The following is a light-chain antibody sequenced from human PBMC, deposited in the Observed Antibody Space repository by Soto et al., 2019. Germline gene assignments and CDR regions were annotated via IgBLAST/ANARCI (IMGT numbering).Light chain of an antibody. CDR2: GAS. CDR3: QQYNNWPSWT. V-gene: IGKV3-15*01. Sequence: EIVMTQSPATLSVSPGERATLSCRASQSVSSNLAWYQQKPGQAPRLLIYGASTRATGIPARFSGSGSGTELTINISSLQSEDFEVYYCQQYNNWPSWTFGQGTKVEIK. CDR1: QSVSSN. J-gene: IGKJ1*01.